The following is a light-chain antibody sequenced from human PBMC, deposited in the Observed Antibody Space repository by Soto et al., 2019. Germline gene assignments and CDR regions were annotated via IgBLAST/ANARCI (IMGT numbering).Light chain of an antibody. CDR3: QQSYSTPWT. V-gene: IGKV1-39*01. CDR2: ASS. J-gene: IGKJ1*01. CDR1: QRINNH. Sequence: DFQLTQSPSSLSASVGDRVTITCRATQRINNHLNWYQQKPEKAPKLLIYASSSLQSGVPSRFSGNGSRTDFTLTISSLQPEDFGTYYCQQSYSTPWTFGQGTKVDIK.